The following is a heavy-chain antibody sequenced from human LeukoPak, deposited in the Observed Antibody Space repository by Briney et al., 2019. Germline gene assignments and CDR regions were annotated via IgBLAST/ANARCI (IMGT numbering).Heavy chain of an antibody. CDR1: GGTFSSYA. V-gene: IGHV1-69*01. D-gene: IGHD2-2*01. CDR3: ARAPSADIVVVPAAIGEVTEPTLAYGEGTYYYYYGMDV. J-gene: IGHJ6*04. Sequence: SVKVSCKASGGTFSSYAISWVRQAPGQGLEWMGGIIPIFGTANYAQKFQGRVTITADESTSTAYMELSSLRSEDTAVYYCARAPSADIVVVPAAIGEVTEPTLAYGEGTYYYYYGMDVWGKGTTVTVSS. CDR2: IIPIFGTA.